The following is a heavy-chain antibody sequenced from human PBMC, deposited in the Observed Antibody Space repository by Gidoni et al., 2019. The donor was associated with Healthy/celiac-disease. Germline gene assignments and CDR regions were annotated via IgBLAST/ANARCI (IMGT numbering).Heavy chain of an antibody. Sequence: QVQLVQSGAEVKKPGASVKVSCKASGYTFTSYDINWVRQATGQGLEWMGWMNPNSGNTGYAQKFQGRVTMTRNTSISTAYMELSSLRSEDTAVYYCASQTYCSGGSCYSPYYGMDVWGQGTTVTVSS. CDR2: MNPNSGNT. D-gene: IGHD2-15*01. V-gene: IGHV1-8*01. J-gene: IGHJ6*02. CDR3: ASQTYCSGGSCYSPYYGMDV. CDR1: GYTFTSYD.